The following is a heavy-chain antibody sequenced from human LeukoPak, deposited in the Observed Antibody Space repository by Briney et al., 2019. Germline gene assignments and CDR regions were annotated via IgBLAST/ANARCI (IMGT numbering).Heavy chain of an antibody. CDR2: SNHSGST. V-gene: IGHV4-34*01. Sequence: SETLSLTCAVYGGSFSGYYWSWIRQPPGKGLEWIGESNHSGSTNYNPSLKSRVTISVDTSKNQFSLKLSSVTAADTAVYYCARGLAKYYFDYWGQGTLVTVSS. CDR1: GGSFSGYY. CDR3: ARGLAKYYFDY. J-gene: IGHJ4*02. D-gene: IGHD5-12*01.